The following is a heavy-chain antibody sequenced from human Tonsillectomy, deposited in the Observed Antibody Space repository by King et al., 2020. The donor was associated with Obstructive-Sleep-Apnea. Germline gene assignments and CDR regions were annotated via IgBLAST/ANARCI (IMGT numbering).Heavy chain of an antibody. Sequence: QLQESGPGLVKPSETLSLTCTVSGGSISSSSYYWGWIRQPPGKGLEWIGSIYYSGSTYYNPSLKSRVTISVDTSKNQFSLKLCSVTAADTAVYYCARDPIVGATKRRFDPWGQGTLVTVSS. CDR2: IYYSGST. CDR3: ARDPIVGATKRRFDP. D-gene: IGHD1-26*01. CDR1: GGSISSSSYY. V-gene: IGHV4-39*07. J-gene: IGHJ5*02.